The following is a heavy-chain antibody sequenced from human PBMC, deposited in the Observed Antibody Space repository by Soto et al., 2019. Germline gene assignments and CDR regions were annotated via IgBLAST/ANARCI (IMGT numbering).Heavy chain of an antibody. CDR1: GFTFSNAW. CDR2: IKSKTDGGTT. CDR3: TSTGGYYYDSSAPPGGY. D-gene: IGHD3-22*01. J-gene: IGHJ4*02. Sequence: EVQLVESGGGLVKPGGSLRLSCAASGFTFSNAWMNWVRQAPGKGLEWVGRIKSKTDGGTTDYAAPVKGRFTISRDDSKNTLYLQMNSLKTEDTAVYYCTSTGGYYYDSSAPPGGYWGQGTLVTVSS. V-gene: IGHV3-15*07.